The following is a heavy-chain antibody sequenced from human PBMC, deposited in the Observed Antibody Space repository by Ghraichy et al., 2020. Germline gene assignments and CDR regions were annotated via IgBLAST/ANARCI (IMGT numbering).Heavy chain of an antibody. CDR1: GGSISSGGYS. Sequence: SETLSLTCAVSGGSISSGGYSWSWIRQPPGKGLEWIGYIYHSGSTYYNLSLKSRVTISVDRSKNQFSLKLSSVTAADTAVYYCARVPPHYCSGGSCYSRFGWFDPWGQGTLVTVSS. V-gene: IGHV4-30-2*01. D-gene: IGHD2-15*01. CDR3: ARVPPHYCSGGSCYSRFGWFDP. J-gene: IGHJ5*02. CDR2: IYHSGST.